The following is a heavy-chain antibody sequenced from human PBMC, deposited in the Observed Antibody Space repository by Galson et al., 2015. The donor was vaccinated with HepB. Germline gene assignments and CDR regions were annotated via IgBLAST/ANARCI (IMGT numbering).Heavy chain of an antibody. V-gene: IGHV4-34*01. Sequence: ETLSLTCAVYGGSFSGYYWSWIRQPPGKGLEWIGEINHSGSTNYNPSLKSRVTISVDTSKNQFSLKLSSVTAADTAVYYCARGGWLRSQAPHYWGQGTLVTVSS. J-gene: IGHJ4*02. CDR2: INHSGST. CDR1: GGSFSGYY. D-gene: IGHD5-12*01. CDR3: ARGGWLRSQAPHY.